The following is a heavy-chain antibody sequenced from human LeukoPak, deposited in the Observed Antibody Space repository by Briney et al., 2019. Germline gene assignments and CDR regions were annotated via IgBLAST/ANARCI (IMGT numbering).Heavy chain of an antibody. CDR2: IYYSGST. D-gene: IGHD1-14*01. CDR1: GGSISSYY. V-gene: IGHV4-59*01. J-gene: IGHJ4*02. Sequence: PSETLSLTCTVSGGSISSYYWSWIRQPPGKGLEWIGYIYYSGSTNYNPSLKSRVTISVDTSKNQFSLKLSSVTAADTAVYYCAREHRSEYFDYWGQGTLDTVSS. CDR3: AREHRSEYFDY.